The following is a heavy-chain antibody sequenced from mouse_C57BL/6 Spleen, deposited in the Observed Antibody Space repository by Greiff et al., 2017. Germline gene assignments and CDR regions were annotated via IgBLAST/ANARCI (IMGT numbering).Heavy chain of an antibody. CDR2: IYPGSGNT. V-gene: IGHV1-76*01. Sequence: QVQLQQSGAELVRPGASVKLSCKASGYTFTDYYINWVKQRPGQGLEWIARIYPGSGNTYYNEKFKGKSTLTAEKSSSTAYMQLSSLTSEDSAVYFCARGPSSYYIDDWGQGTTLTVSS. CDR1: GYTFTDYY. D-gene: IGHD1-1*01. CDR3: ARGPSSYYIDD. J-gene: IGHJ2*01.